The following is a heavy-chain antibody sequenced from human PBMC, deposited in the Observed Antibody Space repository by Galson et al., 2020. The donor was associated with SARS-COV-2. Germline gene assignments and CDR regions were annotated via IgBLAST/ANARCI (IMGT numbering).Heavy chain of an antibody. CDR2: IKSKSDGETP. CDR1: GFTFNNAW. D-gene: IGHD2-21*01. CDR3: ATAGIVVAWGLDY. J-gene: IGHJ4*02. Sequence: GGSLRLSCTASGFTFNNAWMAWVRQSPGKGLEWVGRIKSKSDGETPAYAAPVKGRFAISRDDSKNTLHLQMNNLKTDDTAVYYCATAGIVVAWGLDYWGQGTLVTVSS. V-gene: IGHV3-15*01.